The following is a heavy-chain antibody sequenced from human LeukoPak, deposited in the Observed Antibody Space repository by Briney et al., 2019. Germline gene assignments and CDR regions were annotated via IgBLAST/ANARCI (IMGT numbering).Heavy chain of an antibody. Sequence: PGGSLRLSCAASGFTFSSYAMHWVRQAPGKGLEWVAVISYDGSNKYYADSVKGRFTISRDNSKNTLYLQMNSLRAEDTAVYYCASDRYYYDSSGYPLWGQGTLVTVSS. V-gene: IGHV3-30-3*01. CDR3: ASDRYYYDSSGYPL. CDR1: GFTFSSYA. J-gene: IGHJ4*02. CDR2: ISYDGSNK. D-gene: IGHD3-22*01.